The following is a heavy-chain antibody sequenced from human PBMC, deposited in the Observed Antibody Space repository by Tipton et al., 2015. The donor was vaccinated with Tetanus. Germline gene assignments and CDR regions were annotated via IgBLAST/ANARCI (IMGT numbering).Heavy chain of an antibody. CDR3: AKLDYSDYGRYYYYEMDV. V-gene: IGHV3-30*18. D-gene: IGHD4-11*01. Sequence: SLRLSCAASGFIFSNYAMHWVRQAPGKGLEWVALISYDGSNIYYADSVKGRFTISRDDSKETVYLQMSSLRAEDTAVYYCAKLDYSDYGRYYYYEMDVWGQGTTVTVSS. J-gene: IGHJ6*02. CDR2: ISYDGSNI. CDR1: GFIFSNYA.